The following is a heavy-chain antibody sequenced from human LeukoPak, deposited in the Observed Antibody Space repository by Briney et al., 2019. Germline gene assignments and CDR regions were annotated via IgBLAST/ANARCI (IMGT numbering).Heavy chain of an antibody. CDR2: IWSDGNNR. CDR1: GFTFRNYG. V-gene: IGHV3-33*01. J-gene: IGHJ4*02. CDR3: ARDYVYAFDY. Sequence: GGSLRLSCAASGFTFRNYGMHWVRQATGKGLEWVSFIWSDGNNRFYADSVKGRFTISRDNAKNALYLQMNSLRAEDTAVYFCARDYVYAFDYWGQGTLVTVSS. D-gene: IGHD2/OR15-2a*01.